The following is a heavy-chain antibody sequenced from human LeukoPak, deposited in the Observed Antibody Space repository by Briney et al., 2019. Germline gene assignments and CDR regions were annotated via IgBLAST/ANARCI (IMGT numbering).Heavy chain of an antibody. CDR1: GFTFSNAW. CDR3: ARPYYYDSSGYYLLVGTFDY. Sequence: GGSLRLSCAASGFTFSNAWMSWVRQAPSKGLEWVAVISYDGSNKYYADSVKGRFTISRDNSKNTLYLQMNSLRAEDTAVYYCARPYYYDSSGYYLLVGTFDYWGQGTLVTVSS. CDR2: ISYDGSNK. J-gene: IGHJ4*02. V-gene: IGHV3-30-3*01. D-gene: IGHD3-22*01.